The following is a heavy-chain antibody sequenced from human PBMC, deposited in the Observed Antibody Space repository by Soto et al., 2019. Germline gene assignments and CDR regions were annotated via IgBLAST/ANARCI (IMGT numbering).Heavy chain of an antibody. CDR1: GFTFDDYA. Sequence: EVQLVESGGGLVQPGRSLRLSCAASGFTFDDYAMHWVRQAPGKGLEWVSGISWNSGSIGYADSVKGRFTISRDNAKNSLYLQMNSLRAEDTAVYYCAKDIGYGDYEADYYYGMDVWGQGTTVTVSS. D-gene: IGHD4-17*01. CDR2: ISWNSGSI. CDR3: AKDIGYGDYEADYYYGMDV. J-gene: IGHJ6*02. V-gene: IGHV3-9*01.